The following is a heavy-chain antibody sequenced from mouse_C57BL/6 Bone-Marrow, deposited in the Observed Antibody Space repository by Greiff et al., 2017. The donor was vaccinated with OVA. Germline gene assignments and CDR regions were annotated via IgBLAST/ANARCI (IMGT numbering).Heavy chain of an antibody. J-gene: IGHJ3*01. D-gene: IGHD2-5*01. V-gene: IGHV6-3*01. CDR3: TAYSSAWFAD. Sequence: EVQRVESGGGLVQPGGSMKLSCVASGFTFSNYWMNWVRQSPEKGLEWVAQIRLKSDNYATHYAASVKGRFAISRDDSKSSVYLQMNNLRAEDTGIYYCTAYSSAWFADWGQGTLVTVSA. CDR2: IRLKSDNYAT. CDR1: GFTFSNYW.